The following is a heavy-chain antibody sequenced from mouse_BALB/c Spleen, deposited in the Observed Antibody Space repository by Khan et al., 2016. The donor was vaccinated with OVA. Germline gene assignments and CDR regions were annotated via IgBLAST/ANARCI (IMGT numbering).Heavy chain of an antibody. J-gene: IGHJ3*01. CDR3: ARNYDYDEGLAY. CDR2: IWSGGST. Sequence: QVQLKQSGPGLVQPSQSLSITCTVSGFSLTSYGVHWVRQSPGKGLEWLGVIWSGGSTAYNAAFLSRLTISKDNSKSQASFKMNSLQANDTAIYYCARNYDYDEGLAYWGQGTLVTVSA. CDR1: GFSLTSYG. V-gene: IGHV2-2*02. D-gene: IGHD2-4*01.